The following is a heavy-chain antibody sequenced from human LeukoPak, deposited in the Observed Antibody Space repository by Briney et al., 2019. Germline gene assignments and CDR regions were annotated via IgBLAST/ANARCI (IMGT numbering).Heavy chain of an antibody. Sequence: PGGSLRLSCAASGFTFSSYAMHWVRQAPGRGLEYVSAISCYGGSTYYANSVKGRFTISRDNSKNTLYLQMGSLRAEDMAVYYCARDSLFAAAGINYYYYYMDVWGKGTTVTVSS. V-gene: IGHV3-64*01. CDR3: ARDSLFAAAGINYYYYYMDV. CDR1: GFTFSSYA. CDR2: ISCYGGST. D-gene: IGHD6-13*01. J-gene: IGHJ6*03.